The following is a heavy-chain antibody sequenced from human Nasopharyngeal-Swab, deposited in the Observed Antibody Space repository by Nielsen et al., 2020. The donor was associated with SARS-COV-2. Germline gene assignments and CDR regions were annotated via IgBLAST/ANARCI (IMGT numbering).Heavy chain of an antibody. CDR1: GFTFSSYA. J-gene: IGHJ6*03. CDR2: ISGSGGST. Sequence: GESLKISCAASGFTFSSYAMSWVRQAPGKGPEWVSAISGSGGSTYYADSVKGRFTISRDNSKNTLYLQMNSLRAEDTAVYYCAKGPYMDVWGKGTTVTVSS. CDR3: AKGPYMDV. V-gene: IGHV3-23*01.